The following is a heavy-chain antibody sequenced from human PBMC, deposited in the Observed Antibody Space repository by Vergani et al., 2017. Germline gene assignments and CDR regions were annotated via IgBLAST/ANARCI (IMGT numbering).Heavy chain of an antibody. D-gene: IGHD1-7*01. CDR2: IRSKANSYAT. Sequence: EVQLVESGGGLVQPGGSLKLSCAASGFTFSGSAMHWVRQASGKGLEWVGRIRSKANSYATAYAASVKGRFTISRDDSKNTAYLQMNSLKTEDTAVYYCTTRFSGTTVNYYYYGMDVWGQGTTVTVSS. CDR3: TTRFSGTTVNYYYYGMDV. J-gene: IGHJ6*02. V-gene: IGHV3-73*01. CDR1: GFTFSGSA.